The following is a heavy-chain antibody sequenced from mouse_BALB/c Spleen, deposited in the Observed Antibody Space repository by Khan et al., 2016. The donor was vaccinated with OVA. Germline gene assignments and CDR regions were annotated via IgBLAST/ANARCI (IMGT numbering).Heavy chain of an antibody. J-gene: IGHJ3*01. CDR1: GFSLTTYG. V-gene: IGHV2-2*02. Sequence: QVQLKQSGPGLVQPSQSLSITCTVSGFSLTTYGVHWVRQFPGKGLEWLGVIWSGGITDYNAPFISRLSISKDNSKSQVFFKMNSLQANDTAIYYCARNYDYDEGLAYWGQGTLVTVSA. CDR2: IWSGGIT. D-gene: IGHD2-4*01. CDR3: ARNYDYDEGLAY.